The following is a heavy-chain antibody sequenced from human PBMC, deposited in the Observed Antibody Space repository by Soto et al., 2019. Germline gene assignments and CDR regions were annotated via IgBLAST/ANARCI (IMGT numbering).Heavy chain of an antibody. J-gene: IGHJ4*02. V-gene: IGHV4-39*01. CDR2: IYYSGNT. D-gene: IGHD3-22*01. CDR1: GGSISSTAYY. CDR3: ATPGDSSGYQHFHY. Sequence: PSETLSLTCAVSGGSISSTAYYWGWIRHAPEKGLEWIGSIYYSGNTYYNPALMSRATISLDMSENQFSLKLSSVTAADTAVYYCATPGDSSGYQHFHYWGEGALVTVSS.